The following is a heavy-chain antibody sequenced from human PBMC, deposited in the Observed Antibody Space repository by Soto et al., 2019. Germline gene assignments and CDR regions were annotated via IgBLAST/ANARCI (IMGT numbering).Heavy chain of an antibody. V-gene: IGHV4-59*01. CDR3: ARRWGTYFDF. CDR1: GGSISGYY. J-gene: IGHJ4*02. Sequence: SETLSLTCTVAGGSISGYYWSLLRQPPGKGLEWVGYIYYSGSTDYDPSLKSRVTISVDTSKNQFSLKLSSVTAADTAVYYCARRWGTYFDFWGQGTLVTVSS. CDR2: IYYSGST. D-gene: IGHD7-27*01.